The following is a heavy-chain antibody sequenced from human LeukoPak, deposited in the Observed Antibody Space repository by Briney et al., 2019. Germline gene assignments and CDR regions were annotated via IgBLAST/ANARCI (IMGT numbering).Heavy chain of an antibody. J-gene: IGHJ4*02. Sequence: PGGSLRLSCAASGFTFSSYSMNWVRQAPGKGLEWVSYISSSSSTIYYADSVKGRFTISRDNAKNSLYLQMNSLRAEDTAVYYCARTGDCSGGSCYSGFDYWGQGTLVTVSS. CDR2: ISSSSSTI. CDR1: GFTFSSYS. V-gene: IGHV3-48*01. D-gene: IGHD2-15*01. CDR3: ARTGDCSGGSCYSGFDY.